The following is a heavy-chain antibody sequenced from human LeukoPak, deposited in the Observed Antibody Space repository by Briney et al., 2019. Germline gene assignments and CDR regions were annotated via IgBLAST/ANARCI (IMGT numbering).Heavy chain of an antibody. CDR1: GYTFTSYG. V-gene: IGHV1-18*01. CDR2: ISAYNGNT. CDR3: ARAGLSWIQLWSYGMGV. J-gene: IGHJ6*02. Sequence: ASVKVSCKASGYTFTSYGISWVRQAPGQGLEWMGWISAYNGNTNYAQKLQGRVTMTTDTSTSTAYMELRSLRSDDTAVYYCARAGLSWIQLWSYGMGVWGQGTTVTVSS. D-gene: IGHD5-18*01.